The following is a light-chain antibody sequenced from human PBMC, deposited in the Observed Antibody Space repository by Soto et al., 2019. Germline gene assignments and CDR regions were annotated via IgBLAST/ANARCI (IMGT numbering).Light chain of an antibody. J-gene: IGKJ2*01. V-gene: IGKV3-20*01. Sequence: EIVLTQSPGTLSLSPGERATLSCRASQSVSSSYLAWYQQKPGQAPRLLIYGASSTATGIPDRFSGSGSGTDFTLTISRLEPEDLAVYYCQQYGSSPSYTFGQGTKLEIK. CDR3: QQYGSSPSYT. CDR1: QSVSSSY. CDR2: GAS.